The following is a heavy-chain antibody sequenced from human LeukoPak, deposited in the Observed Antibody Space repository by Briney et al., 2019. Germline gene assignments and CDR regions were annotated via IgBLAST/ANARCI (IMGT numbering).Heavy chain of an antibody. CDR2: ISCDGSNK. J-gene: IGHJ5*02. Sequence: GGSLRLSCAASGFTFSGYWMHWVRQAPGEGLVWVAVISCDGSNKSYADSVKGPFTISRDNSKNTLYLQTNSLRAEDTALYYCTRDRGTYNWLDPWGPGNLVTVSS. D-gene: IGHD1-26*01. CDR1: GFTFSGYW. V-gene: IGHV3-30-3*01. CDR3: TRDRGTYNWLDP.